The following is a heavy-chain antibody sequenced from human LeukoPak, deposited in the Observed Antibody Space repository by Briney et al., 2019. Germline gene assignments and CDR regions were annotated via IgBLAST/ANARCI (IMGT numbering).Heavy chain of an antibody. J-gene: IGHJ4*02. CDR3: AIGGSYYETGDY. CDR1: GFIFDDYA. Sequence: GGSLRLSCAASGFIFDDYAMHWVRHAPGKGLERVSGISWNSGSISYADSVKGRFTISRDNAKNSLYLQMNSLRAEDTALYYCAIGGSYYETGDYWGQGTLVTVSS. CDR2: ISWNSGSI. V-gene: IGHV3-9*01. D-gene: IGHD1-26*01.